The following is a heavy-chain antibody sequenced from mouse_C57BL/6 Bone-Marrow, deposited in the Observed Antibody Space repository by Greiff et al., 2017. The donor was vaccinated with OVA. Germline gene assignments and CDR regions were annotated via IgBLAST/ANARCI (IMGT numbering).Heavy chain of an antibody. D-gene: IGHD2-4*01. CDR3: AREDYDYDGAWFAY. Sequence: VQLQQSGAELVKPGASVKLSCKASGYTFTSYWMHWVQQRPGQGLEWIGMIHPNSGSTNYNEKFKSKATLTVDKSSSTDYMQLSSLTSEDSAVYYCAREDYDYDGAWFAYWGQGTLVTVSA. V-gene: IGHV1-64*01. J-gene: IGHJ3*01. CDR1: GYTFTSYW. CDR2: IHPNSGST.